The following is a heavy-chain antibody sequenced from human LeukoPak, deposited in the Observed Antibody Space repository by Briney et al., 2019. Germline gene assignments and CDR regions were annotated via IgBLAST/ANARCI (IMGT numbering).Heavy chain of an antibody. V-gene: IGHV3-9*01. CDR1: GFTFDEYA. J-gene: IGHJ4*02. CDR3: ARVVTYNWNDVRFDY. D-gene: IGHD1-1*01. CDR2: ISWKSYRT. Sequence: PGGSLRLSCVASGFTFDEYAMHWVRQAPGKGLEWVSGISWKSYRTDYVDAVKGRFTISRDNIKNSLYLQMTNLRAEDTAVYYCARVVTYNWNDVRFDYWGQGTLVTVSS.